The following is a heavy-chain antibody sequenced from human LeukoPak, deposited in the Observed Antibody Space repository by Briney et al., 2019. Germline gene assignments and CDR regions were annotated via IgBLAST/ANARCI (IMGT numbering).Heavy chain of an antibody. V-gene: IGHV1-2*02. J-gene: IGHJ5*02. Sequence: ASVKVSCKASGYTFTGYYMHWVRQAPGQGLEWMGWINPNSGGTNYAQKFQGRVTMTRDTSISTAYMELSRLRSDDTAVYYCARDIGIVVPASRFDPWGQGTLVTVSS. CDR1: GYTFTGYY. D-gene: IGHD2-2*01. CDR2: INPNSGGT. CDR3: ARDIGIVVPASRFDP.